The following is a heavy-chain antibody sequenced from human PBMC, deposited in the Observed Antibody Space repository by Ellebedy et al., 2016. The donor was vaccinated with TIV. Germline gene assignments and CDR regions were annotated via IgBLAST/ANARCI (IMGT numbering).Heavy chain of an antibody. J-gene: IGHJ5*02. CDR2: ITWSSGNI. V-gene: IGHV3-9*01. CDR3: AKDLHESGSPNWFDP. Sequence: SLKISXAASGFTFDDYAMHWVRQGPGKGLEWVSSITWSSGNIGYADSVKGRFTISRDNAKNTLYLDMNSLRGEDTAVYYCAKDLHESGSPNWFDPWGQGTLVTVSS. CDR1: GFTFDDYA. D-gene: IGHD6-25*01.